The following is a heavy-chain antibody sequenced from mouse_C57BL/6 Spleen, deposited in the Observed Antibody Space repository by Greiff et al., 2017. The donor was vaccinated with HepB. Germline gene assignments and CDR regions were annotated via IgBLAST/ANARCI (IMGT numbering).Heavy chain of an antibody. V-gene: IGHV7-3*01. Sequence: EVMLVESGGGLVQPGGSLSLSCAASGFTFTDYYMSWVRQPPGKALEWLGFIRNKANGYTTEYSASVKGRFTISRDNSQSILYLQMNALRAEDSATYYCARGYGGFDYWGQGTTLTVSS. J-gene: IGHJ2*01. D-gene: IGHD1-1*02. CDR3: ARGYGGFDY. CDR2: IRNKANGYTT. CDR1: GFTFTDYY.